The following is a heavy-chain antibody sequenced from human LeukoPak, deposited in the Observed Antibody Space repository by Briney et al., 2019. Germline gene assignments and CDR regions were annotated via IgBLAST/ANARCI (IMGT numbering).Heavy chain of an antibody. CDR3: ARDSRSSGYFDY. J-gene: IGHJ4*02. V-gene: IGHV4-34*09. CDR1: GGSFSGYY. D-gene: IGHD3-22*01. Sequence: SETLSLTCAVYGGSFSGYYWSWIRQPPGKGLEWIGEINHSGSTYYNPSLKSRVTISVDTSKNQFSLKLSSVTAADTAVYYCARDSRSSGYFDYWGQGTLVTVSS. CDR2: INHSGST.